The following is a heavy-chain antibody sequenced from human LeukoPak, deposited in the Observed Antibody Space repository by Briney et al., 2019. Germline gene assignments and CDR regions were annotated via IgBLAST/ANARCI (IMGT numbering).Heavy chain of an antibody. CDR2: ISSSGSTI. Sequence: PGGSLRLSCAASGFTFSSYEMNWFRQAPGKGLEWVSYISSSGSTISYADSVKGRFTISRDNAKNSLYLQMNSLRDEDTAVYYCARRYYDFWSGSYYFDYWGQGTLVTVSS. CDR3: ARRYYDFWSGSYYFDY. D-gene: IGHD3-3*01. J-gene: IGHJ4*02. V-gene: IGHV3-48*03. CDR1: GFTFSSYE.